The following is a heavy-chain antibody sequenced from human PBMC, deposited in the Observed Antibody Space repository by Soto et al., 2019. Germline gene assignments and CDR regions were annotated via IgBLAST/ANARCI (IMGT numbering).Heavy chain of an antibody. V-gene: IGHV4-31*03. Sequence: PSESLSLTCTVSGGSISSGGYYWSWIRQHPGKGLEWIGYIYYSGSTYYNPSLKSRVTISVDTSKNQFSLKLSSVTAADTAVYYCARVISYGYFDYWGQGTLVTAPQ. D-gene: IGHD1-26*01. CDR1: GGSISSGGYY. J-gene: IGHJ4*02. CDR2: IYYSGST. CDR3: ARVISYGYFDY.